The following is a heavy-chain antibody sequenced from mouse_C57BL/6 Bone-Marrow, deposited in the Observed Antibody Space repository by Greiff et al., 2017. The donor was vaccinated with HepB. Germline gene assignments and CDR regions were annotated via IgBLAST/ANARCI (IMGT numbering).Heavy chain of an antibody. J-gene: IGHJ3*01. CDR3: ARCVAY. Sequence: DVKLVESGGDLVKPGGSLKLSCAASGFTFSIYGMSWVRQTPDKGLEWVATISSGGSYTYYPDSVKGRFTISRDNAKNTQYLQMSSLKSEDTAMYYCARCVAYWGQGTLVTVSA. V-gene: IGHV5-6*02. CDR2: ISSGGSYT. CDR1: GFTFSIYG.